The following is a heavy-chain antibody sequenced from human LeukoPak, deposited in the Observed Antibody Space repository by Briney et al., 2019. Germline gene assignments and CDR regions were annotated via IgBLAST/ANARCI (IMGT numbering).Heavy chain of an antibody. CDR1: GRSISSYY. V-gene: IGHV4-59*12. D-gene: IGHD3-22*01. CDR2: IYYSEST. Sequence: SETLSLTCTVSGRSISSYYWSSIRQPPGKGLELIGYIYYSESTNCNPSLKSRLTISVDTSKNQFSLKLSSVTAADTAVYYCARDLYYDSSGYAFDIWGQGTMVTVSS. CDR3: ARDLYYDSSGYAFDI. J-gene: IGHJ3*02.